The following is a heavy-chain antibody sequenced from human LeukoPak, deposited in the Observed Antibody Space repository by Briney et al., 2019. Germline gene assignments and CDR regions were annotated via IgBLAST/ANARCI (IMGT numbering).Heavy chain of an antibody. CDR3: ARNSATGLAY. V-gene: IGHV4-34*01. Sequence: SETLSLTCAVYGGSFSGYYWSWIRQPPGKGLEWIGEINHSGSTNYNPSLKSRVTMSVDAYKNQFSLKLTSVTAADTAVYYCARNSATGLAYWGQGSLVTVSS. J-gene: IGHJ4*02. D-gene: IGHD1-1*01. CDR1: GGSFSGYY. CDR2: INHSGST.